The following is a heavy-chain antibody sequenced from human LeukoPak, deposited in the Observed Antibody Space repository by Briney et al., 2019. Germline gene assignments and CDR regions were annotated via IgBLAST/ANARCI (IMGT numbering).Heavy chain of an antibody. D-gene: IGHD3-9*01. CDR2: LSFDGSRQ. CDR3: ARRLLTGYYEF. J-gene: IGHJ4*02. Sequence: GGSLRLSCAASGFTFSAFGMHWARQAPGKGLEWVAVLSFDGSRQYYADAVRGRFIISRDSSKNMLYLQMNSLRAEDTAVYYCARRLLTGYYEFWGQGTLVTVSS. CDR1: GFTFSAFG. V-gene: IGHV3-30*03.